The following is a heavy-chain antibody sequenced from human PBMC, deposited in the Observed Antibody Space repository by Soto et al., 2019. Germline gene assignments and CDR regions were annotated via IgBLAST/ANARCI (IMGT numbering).Heavy chain of an antibody. J-gene: IGHJ4*02. CDR1: GGTFSSYA. CDR2: IIPIFGTA. V-gene: IGHV1-69*13. Sequence: ASVKVSCKASGGTFSSYAMSWVRQAPGQGLEWMGGIIPIFGTANYAQKFQGRVTITADESTSTAYMELSSPRSEDTSVYYCARPIYYYDSRGYSNCGQGTLVTVSS. D-gene: IGHD3-22*01. CDR3: ARPIYYYDSRGYSN.